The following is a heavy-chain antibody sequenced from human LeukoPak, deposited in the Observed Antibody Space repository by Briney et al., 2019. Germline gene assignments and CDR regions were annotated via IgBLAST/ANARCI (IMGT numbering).Heavy chain of an antibody. Sequence: GGSLRLPCAASGFTFSSYSMKWGRQAPGKGLEWVSSISSSSSYIYYADSVKGRFTISRDNAKNSLYLQMNSLRAEDTALYYCARLRGGNCLEHWGQGTLVTVSS. CDR2: ISSSSSYI. V-gene: IGHV3-21*04. D-gene: IGHD2-15*01. J-gene: IGHJ4*02. CDR3: ARLRGGNCLEH. CDR1: GFTFSSYS.